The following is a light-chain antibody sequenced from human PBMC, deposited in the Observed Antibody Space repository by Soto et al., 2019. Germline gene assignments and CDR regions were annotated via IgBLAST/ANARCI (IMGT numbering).Light chain of an antibody. V-gene: IGLV2-14*01. J-gene: IGLJ1*01. CDR3: SSYTSSSTYV. CDR1: SSDIVGYDF. Sequence: QSVLTQPASVSGSPGQSITISCTGTSSDIVGYDFVSWYQKHPGKAPKLMINAVSDRPSGVSIRFSGSKSGNTASLTISGLQAEDEADYYCSSYTSSSTYVFGTGTKLTVL. CDR2: AVS.